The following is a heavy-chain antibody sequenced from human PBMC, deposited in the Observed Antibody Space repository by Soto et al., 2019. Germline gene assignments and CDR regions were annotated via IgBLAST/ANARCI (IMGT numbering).Heavy chain of an antibody. CDR3: ARGGIAAAGSQDY. V-gene: IGHV4-34*01. CDR1: GGSFSGYY. CDR2: INHSGST. J-gene: IGHJ4*02. D-gene: IGHD6-13*01. Sequence: SETLSLTCAVYGGSFSGYYWSWIRQPPGKGLEWIGEINHSGSTNYNPSLKSRVTISVDTSKNPFSLKLSSVTAADTAVYYCARGGIAAAGSQDYWGQGTLVTVSS.